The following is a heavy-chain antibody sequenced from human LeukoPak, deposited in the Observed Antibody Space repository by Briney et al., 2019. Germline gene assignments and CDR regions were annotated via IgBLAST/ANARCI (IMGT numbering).Heavy chain of an antibody. D-gene: IGHD2-2*01. Sequence: PGGSLRLSCAASGFTFSSYGMHWVRQAPGKGLEWVAVIWYDGSNKYYADSVKGRFTIYRDNSKNTLYLQMNSLRAEDTAVYYCAKGRSGTEEAFDIWGQGTMVTVSS. CDR2: IWYDGSNK. CDR3: AKGRSGTEEAFDI. CDR1: GFTFSSYG. J-gene: IGHJ3*02. V-gene: IGHV3-33*06.